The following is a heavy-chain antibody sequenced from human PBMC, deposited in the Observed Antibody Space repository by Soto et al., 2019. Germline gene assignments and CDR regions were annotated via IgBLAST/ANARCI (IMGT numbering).Heavy chain of an antibody. CDR3: ASRGPKSGGAFDI. Sequence: AASVKVSCKASGYTFTSYGISWVRQAPGQGLEWMGIINPSGGSTSYAQKFQGRVTMTRDTSTSTVYMELSSLRSEDTAVYYCASRGPKSGGAFDIWGQGTMVTVSS. CDR2: INPSGGST. D-gene: IGHD2-15*01. J-gene: IGHJ3*02. V-gene: IGHV1-46*01. CDR1: GYTFTSYG.